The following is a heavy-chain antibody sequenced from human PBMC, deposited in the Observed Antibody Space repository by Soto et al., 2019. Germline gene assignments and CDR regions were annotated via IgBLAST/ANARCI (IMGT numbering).Heavy chain of an antibody. CDR1: GGSISSGGYY. J-gene: IGHJ3*02. V-gene: IGHV4-31*03. CDR3: ARGPSTPKVKGFDI. Sequence: QVQLQESGPGLVKPSQTLSLTCTVSGGSISSGGYYWSWIRQHPGKGLEWIGYIYYSGSTYYNPSLKRRVTISVDTSKNQFSLRLSSVTAADTAVYYCARGPSTPKVKGFDIWGQGTMVTVYS. CDR2: IYYSGST.